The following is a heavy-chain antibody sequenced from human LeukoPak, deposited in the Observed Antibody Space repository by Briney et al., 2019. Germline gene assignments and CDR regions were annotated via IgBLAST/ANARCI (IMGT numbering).Heavy chain of an antibody. Sequence: ASVKVSCKASGYTFTSYGISWVRQAPGQGLEWMGWISAYNGNTNYAQKLQGRVTMTTDTSTSTAYMELRSLRSDDTAVYYCATASSYYGSGSYLDYWGQGTLVTVSS. CDR3: ATASSYYGSGSYLDY. V-gene: IGHV1-18*01. D-gene: IGHD3-10*01. CDR1: GYTFTSYG. J-gene: IGHJ4*02. CDR2: ISAYNGNT.